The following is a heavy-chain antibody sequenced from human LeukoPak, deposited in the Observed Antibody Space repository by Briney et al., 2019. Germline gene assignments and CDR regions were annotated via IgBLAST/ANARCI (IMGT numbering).Heavy chain of an antibody. CDR1: GDSVSSGSHY. J-gene: IGHJ3*02. V-gene: IGHV4-61*01. CDR2: IQYNVRT. CDR3: ASYHGFDI. D-gene: IGHD2-2*01. Sequence: PSETLSLTCTVSGDSVSSGSHYWSWIRQPPGKGLEWIGYIQYNVRTNYIPSLKSRVTISVDTSKNQFSLKLSSVTAADTAVYYCASYHGFDIWGQGTMVTVSS.